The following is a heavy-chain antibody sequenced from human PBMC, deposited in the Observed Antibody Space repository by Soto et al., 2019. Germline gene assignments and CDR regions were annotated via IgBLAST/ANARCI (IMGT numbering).Heavy chain of an antibody. V-gene: IGHV4-34*01. CDR1: GGSFSGYY. CDR2: INHSGST. D-gene: IGHD2-15*01. CDR3: ARGGRGFFYYYGMDV. Sequence: QVQLQQWGAGLLTPSETLSLTCAVYGGSFSGYYWSWIRQPPGKGLEWIGEINHSGSTNYNPSLKSRVTISVDTSKNQFSLNLSSVTAADTAVYYCARGGRGFFYYYGMDVWGQGTTVTVSS. J-gene: IGHJ6*02.